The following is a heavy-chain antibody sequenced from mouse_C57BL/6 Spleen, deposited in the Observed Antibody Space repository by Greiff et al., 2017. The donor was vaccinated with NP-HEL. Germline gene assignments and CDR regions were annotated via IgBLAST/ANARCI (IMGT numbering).Heavy chain of an antibody. CDR1: GYTFTSYW. Sequence: VQLQQPGAELVKPGASVKLSCKASGYTFTSYWMHWVKQRPGQGLEWIGMIHPNSGSTNYNEKFKSKATLTVDKSSSTAYIQLSSLTSEDSAVYYCARSNWDLFDYWGQGTTLTVSS. CDR2: IHPNSGST. V-gene: IGHV1-64*01. D-gene: IGHD4-1*02. J-gene: IGHJ2*01. CDR3: ARSNWDLFDY.